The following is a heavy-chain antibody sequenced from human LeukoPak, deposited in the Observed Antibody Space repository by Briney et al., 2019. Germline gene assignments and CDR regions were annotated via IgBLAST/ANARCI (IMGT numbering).Heavy chain of an antibody. J-gene: IGHJ4*02. CDR3: ARRAGDYSHPYDY. D-gene: IGHD3-22*01. CDR2: IYTTGRT. Sequence: GGSLRLSCTVSGFTVSSNSMSWVRQAPGKGLEWVSFIYTTGRTHDSDSVKGRFTISRDSSKNTLYLQMNSLRAEDTAVCYCARRAGDYSHPYDYWGQGTLVTVSS. CDR1: GFTVSSNS. V-gene: IGHV3-53*01.